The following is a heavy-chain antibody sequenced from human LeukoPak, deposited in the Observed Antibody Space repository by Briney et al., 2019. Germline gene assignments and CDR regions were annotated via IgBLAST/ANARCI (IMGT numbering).Heavy chain of an antibody. CDR3: ARGPKRYSSSWYLN. J-gene: IGHJ4*02. V-gene: IGHV4-39*07. D-gene: IGHD6-13*01. CDR2: INHSGST. CDR1: GVSIRSSNSY. Sequence: PSETLSLSCTVSGVSIRSSNSYWGWIRQPPGKGLEWIGEINHSGSTNYNPSLKSRVTISVDTSKNQFSLKLSSVTAADTAVYYCARGPKRYSSSWYLNWGQGTLVTVSS.